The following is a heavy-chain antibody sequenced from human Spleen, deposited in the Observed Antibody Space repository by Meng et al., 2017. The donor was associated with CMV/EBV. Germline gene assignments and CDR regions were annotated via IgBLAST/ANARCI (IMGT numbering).Heavy chain of an antibody. CDR1: GGCQSHYF. Sequence: LSCAVNGGCQSHYFWLGCLQPLGTARGGTGEINESDGTRYMPSLESPRTISVDTSKNRSALKLTSVTAADTAVYYCARHRDYGGNIDSWGQGTLVTVSS. CDR2: INESDGT. CDR3: ARHRDYGGNIDS. V-gene: IGHV4-34*01. D-gene: IGHD4-23*01. J-gene: IGHJ4*02.